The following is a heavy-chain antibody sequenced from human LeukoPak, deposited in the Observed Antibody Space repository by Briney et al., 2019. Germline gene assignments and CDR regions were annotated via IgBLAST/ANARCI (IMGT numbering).Heavy chain of an antibody. CDR2: INPNNGGT. Sequence: ASVKVSCKASGYTFTGYYMHWVRQAPGQGLEWMGWINPNNGGTNYAQKFQGRVTMTRDTSISTAYMELSRLRSGDTAVYYCARAPTHWNDFLLGYWGQGALVTVSS. J-gene: IGHJ4*02. D-gene: IGHD1-1*01. V-gene: IGHV1-2*02. CDR3: ARAPTHWNDFLLGY. CDR1: GYTFTGYY.